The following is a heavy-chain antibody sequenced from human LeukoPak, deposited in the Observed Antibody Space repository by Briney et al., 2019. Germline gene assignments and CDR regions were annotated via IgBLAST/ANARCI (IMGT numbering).Heavy chain of an antibody. Sequence: PSETLSLTCTVSGGSISSSSYYWGWIRQPPGKGLEWIVSIYYSGSTYYNPSLKSRVTISVNTSKNQSSLKLTSVTAADTAVYFCARGGYYGSGNDFRFDPWGQGTLVTVSS. CDR2: IYYSGST. CDR1: GGSISSSSYY. D-gene: IGHD3-10*01. V-gene: IGHV4-39*07. CDR3: ARGGYYGSGNDFRFDP. J-gene: IGHJ5*02.